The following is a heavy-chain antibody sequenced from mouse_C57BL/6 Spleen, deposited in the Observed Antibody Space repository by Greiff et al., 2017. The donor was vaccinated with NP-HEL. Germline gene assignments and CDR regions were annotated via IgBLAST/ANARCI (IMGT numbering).Heavy chain of an antibody. D-gene: IGHD6-5*01. J-gene: IGHJ1*03. CDR1: GYTFTSYW. CDR3: AREGNCDGTLAYGD. Sequence: QVQLQQSGAELVRPGTSVKLSCKASGYTFTSYWMHWVKQRPGQGLEWIGMIHPSGGCTNYNEKFKSKATLTVDTSSSTAYMHLSSLTSEDSAVYDCAREGNCDGTLAYGDWGTGTTVT. CDR2: IHPSGGCT. V-gene: IGHV1-64*01.